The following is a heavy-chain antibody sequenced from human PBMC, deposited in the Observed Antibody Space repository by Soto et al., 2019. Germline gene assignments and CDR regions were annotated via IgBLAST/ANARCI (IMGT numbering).Heavy chain of an antibody. D-gene: IGHD6-13*01. Sequence: GGSLRLSCAASGFTFSSYAMSWVRQAPGKGLGWVSAISGSGGSTYYADSVKGRFTISRDNSKNTLYLQMSSLRAEDTAVYYCAKPGIAAALLYYFDYWGQGTLVTVSS. CDR1: GFTFSSYA. CDR3: AKPGIAAALLYYFDY. V-gene: IGHV3-23*01. CDR2: ISGSGGST. J-gene: IGHJ4*02.